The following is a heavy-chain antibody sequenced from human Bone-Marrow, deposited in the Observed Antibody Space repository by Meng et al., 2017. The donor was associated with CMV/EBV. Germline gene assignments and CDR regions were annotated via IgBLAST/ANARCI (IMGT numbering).Heavy chain of an antibody. CDR3: TRDSFPRYGSSPSGY. V-gene: IGHV3-23*01. Sequence: GGSLRLSCAASGFTFSSYAMSWVRQAPGKGLEWVSAISGSGGSTYYADSVKGRFTISRDNSKNTLFLQMNSLRAEDTSVYYCTRDSFPRYGSSPSGYWGQGTLVTVSS. CDR1: GFTFSSYA. CDR2: ISGSGGST. J-gene: IGHJ4*02. D-gene: IGHD6-13*01.